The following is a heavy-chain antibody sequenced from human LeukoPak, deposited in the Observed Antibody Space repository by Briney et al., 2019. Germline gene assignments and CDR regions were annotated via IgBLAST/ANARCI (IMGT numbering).Heavy chain of an antibody. CDR3: AKEPDSGWYEGLFDY. D-gene: IGHD6-19*01. Sequence: PGRSLRLSCAASGFTFSSYGMHWVRQAPGKGLEWVAVVWYDGSNKYYADSVKGRFTISRDNSKNTLYLQMNSLRAEDTAVYYCAKEPDSGWYEGLFDYWGQGTLVTVSS. CDR2: VWYDGSNK. CDR1: GFTFSSYG. V-gene: IGHV3-33*06. J-gene: IGHJ4*02.